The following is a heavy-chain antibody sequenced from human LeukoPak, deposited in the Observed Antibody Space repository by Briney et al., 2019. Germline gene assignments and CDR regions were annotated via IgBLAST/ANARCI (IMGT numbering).Heavy chain of an antibody. J-gene: IGHJ4*02. Sequence: AGGSLRLSCAASGFTFSSYGMHWVRQAPGKGLEWVAVISYDGSNKYYADSVKGRFTISRDNSKNTLYLQMNSLRAEDTAVYYCAKGPYYYDSSGYYYSRNWGQGTLVTVSS. CDR3: AKGPYYYDSSGYYYSRN. D-gene: IGHD3-22*01. CDR1: GFTFSSYG. V-gene: IGHV3-30*18. CDR2: ISYDGSNK.